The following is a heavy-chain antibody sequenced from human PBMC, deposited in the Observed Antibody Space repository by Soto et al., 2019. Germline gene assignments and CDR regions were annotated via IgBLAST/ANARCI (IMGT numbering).Heavy chain of an antibody. V-gene: IGHV3-30*18. D-gene: IGHD3-22*01. J-gene: IGHJ4*02. Sequence: QVQLVESGGGVVQPGRSLRLSCAASGFTFSSYGMHWGRQAPGKGLEWVAVISYDGSNKYYADSVKGRFTISRDNSKNTLYLQMNSLRAEDTAVYYCAKEWVYDSSGWSFDYWGQGTLVTASS. CDR3: AKEWVYDSSGWSFDY. CDR2: ISYDGSNK. CDR1: GFTFSSYG.